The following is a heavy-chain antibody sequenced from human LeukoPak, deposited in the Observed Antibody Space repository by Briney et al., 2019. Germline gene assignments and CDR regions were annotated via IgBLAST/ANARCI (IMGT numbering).Heavy chain of an antibody. Sequence: SETLSLTCTVSGYSISSGYHWGWIRQPPGKGLEWIGSIYHSGSTYYNPSLKSRVTISVDTSKNQFSLKLSSVTAADTAVYYCARDLPYSSSWYPGYWGQGTLVTVSS. CDR2: IYHSGST. D-gene: IGHD6-13*01. CDR3: ARDLPYSSSWYPGY. CDR1: GYSISSGYH. J-gene: IGHJ4*02. V-gene: IGHV4-38-2*02.